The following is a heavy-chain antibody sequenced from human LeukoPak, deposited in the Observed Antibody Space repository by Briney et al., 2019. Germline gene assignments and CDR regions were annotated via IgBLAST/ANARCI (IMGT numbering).Heavy chain of an antibody. Sequence: ASVKVSCKASGYTFTSYGISWVRQAPGQGLEWMGWISAYNGNTNYAQKLQGRVTMTTDTSTSTAYMELRSLRSDDTAVYYCARDLYLQTPYGGNPHYWGQGTLVTVSS. CDR3: ARDLYLQTPYGGNPHY. CDR1: GYTFTSYG. J-gene: IGHJ4*02. V-gene: IGHV1-18*01. D-gene: IGHD4-23*01. CDR2: ISAYNGNT.